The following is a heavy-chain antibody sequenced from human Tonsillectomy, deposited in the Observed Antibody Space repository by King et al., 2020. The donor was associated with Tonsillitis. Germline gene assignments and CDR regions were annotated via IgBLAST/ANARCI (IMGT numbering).Heavy chain of an antibody. V-gene: IGHV3-64D*06. CDR3: VKGKYDDRTAFDI. CDR1: GFTFSSYA. CDR2: ISSNGGST. Sequence: VQLVESGGGLVQPGGSLRLSCSASGFTFSSYAMHWVRQAPGKGLEYVSAISSNGGSTYYADSVKGRFTISRDNSKNTLYLQMSSLRAEDTAVYYCVKGKYDDRTAFDIWGQGTMVTVSS. D-gene: IGHD1-14*01. J-gene: IGHJ3*02.